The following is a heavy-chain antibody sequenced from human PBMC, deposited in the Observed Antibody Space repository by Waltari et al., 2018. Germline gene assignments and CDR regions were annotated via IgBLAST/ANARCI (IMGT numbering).Heavy chain of an antibody. CDR3: ARDSTVLRFLEWLLRFDY. V-gene: IGHV3-21*01. CDR1: GFTFNHYT. Sequence: EVQLVESGGGLVKPGGSLRLSCAASGFTFNHYTINWVSQAPGKGLEWVASISYSGSYMYYAESLKGRFTISRDNAKNSLYLQMNSLRAEDTAGYYCARDSTVLRFLEWLLRFDYWGQGTLVTVSS. J-gene: IGHJ4*02. D-gene: IGHD3-3*01. CDR2: ISYSGSYM.